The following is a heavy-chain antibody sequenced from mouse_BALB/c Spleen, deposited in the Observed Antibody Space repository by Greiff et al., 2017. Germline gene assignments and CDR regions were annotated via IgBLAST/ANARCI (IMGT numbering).Heavy chain of an antibody. J-gene: IGHJ1*01. V-gene: IGHV3-8*02. Sequence: EVKLVESGPSLVKPSQTLSLTCSVTGDSITSGYWNWIRKFPGNKLEYMGYISYSGSTYYNPSLKSRISITRDTSKNQYYLQLNSVTTEDTATDYCASPYYGYDDYWYFDVWGAGTTVTVSS. D-gene: IGHD2-2*01. CDR2: ISYSGST. CDR1: GDSITSGY. CDR3: ASPYYGYDDYWYFDV.